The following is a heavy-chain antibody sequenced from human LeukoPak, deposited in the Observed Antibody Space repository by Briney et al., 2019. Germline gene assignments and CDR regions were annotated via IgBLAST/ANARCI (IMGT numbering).Heavy chain of an antibody. Sequence: PGGSLRLSCAASGITVSSNYMSWVRQAPGKGLEWVSIIYSGGATYYADSVKGRFTISRDDSKNTLYLQMNSLRAEGTAVYYCARDGYSNSRFGYWGQGTLVTVSS. J-gene: IGHJ4*02. V-gene: IGHV3-66*01. D-gene: IGHD4-11*01. CDR3: ARDGYSNSRFGY. CDR2: IYSGGAT. CDR1: GITVSSNY.